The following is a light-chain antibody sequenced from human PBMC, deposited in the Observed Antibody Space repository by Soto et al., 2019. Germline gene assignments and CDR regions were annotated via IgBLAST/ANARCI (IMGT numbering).Light chain of an antibody. CDR1: ISDVGGHNY. Sequence: QSVLTQPASVSGSPGQSITISCTGTISDVGGHNYVSWYQQHPGKAPKLMIYEVSYRPSGVSSRFSGSKSGNTASLTVSGLQADDEADYYCNSYVGSNNYVFGTGTKVTAL. CDR3: NSYVGSNNYV. CDR2: EVS. V-gene: IGLV2-14*01. J-gene: IGLJ1*01.